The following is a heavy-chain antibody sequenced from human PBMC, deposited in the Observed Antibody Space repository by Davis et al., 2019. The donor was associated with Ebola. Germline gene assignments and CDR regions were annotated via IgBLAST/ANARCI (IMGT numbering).Heavy chain of an antibody. Sequence: ASVTVSCKASGYIFGSYAMNWVRRAPGQGPEWMGWINTHNGNPTYAQGFTGRFVFSFDASVNTAYLQISSLKAEDTAVYYCASGRSSYYNMDVWGQGTTVTVSS. CDR1: GYIFGSYA. V-gene: IGHV7-4-1*02. CDR3: ASGRSSYYNMDV. J-gene: IGHJ6*03. CDR2: INTHNGNP.